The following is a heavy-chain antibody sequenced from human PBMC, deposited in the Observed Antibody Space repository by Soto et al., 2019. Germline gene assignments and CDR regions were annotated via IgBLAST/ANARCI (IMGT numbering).Heavy chain of an antibody. D-gene: IGHD1-7*01. Sequence: SETLSLTCSVSGASVNSYYWSWVRQPPGKGLEWIGYIYYIGAYNYNPSLKSRVTISVDTSKNQFSLKLTSVTAADTAVYYCARTPETRDWLDPWGQGTLVTVSS. CDR3: ARTPETRDWLDP. CDR1: GASVNSYY. J-gene: IGHJ5*02. CDR2: IYYIGAY. V-gene: IGHV4-59*02.